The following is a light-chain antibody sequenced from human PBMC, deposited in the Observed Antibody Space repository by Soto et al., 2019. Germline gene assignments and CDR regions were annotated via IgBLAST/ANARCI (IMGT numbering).Light chain of an antibody. CDR2: GAS. Sequence: DIQMTQSPPSLSASVGDRFTITCRASQDVSNDLGWFQQKPGKAPKRLIFGASNLESGVPSRFSGTGSGTEFTLTISSLQPDDFATYYCQHYNSYSEAFGQGTKVDI. CDR1: QDVSND. V-gene: IGKV1-17*01. CDR3: QHYNSYSEA. J-gene: IGKJ1*01.